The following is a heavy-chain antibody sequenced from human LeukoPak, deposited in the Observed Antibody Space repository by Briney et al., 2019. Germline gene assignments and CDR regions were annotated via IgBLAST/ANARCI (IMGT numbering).Heavy chain of an antibody. CDR2: INPSGGST. J-gene: IGHJ4*02. CDR3: ARVDNGILFDY. V-gene: IGHV1-46*01. D-gene: IGHD1-14*01. CDR1: GYTFTSYY. Sequence: ASVNVSCKASGYTFTSYYMHWVRQAPGQGLEWMGIINPSGGSTSYAQKFQGRVTMTRDTSTSTVCMELSSLRSEDTAVYYCARVDNGILFDYWGQGTLVTVSS.